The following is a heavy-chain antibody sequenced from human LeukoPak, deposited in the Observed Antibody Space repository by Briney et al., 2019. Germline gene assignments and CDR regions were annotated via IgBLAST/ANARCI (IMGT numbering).Heavy chain of an antibody. V-gene: IGHV3-23*01. J-gene: IGHJ6*03. D-gene: IGHD6-19*01. Sequence: PGGSLRLSCAASGFTFSSYWMHWVRQAPGKGLEWVSAISGSGGSTYYADSVKGRFTISRDNSKNTLYLQMNSLRAEDTAVYYCAKVTKIAVAGRYYYYYYYMDVWGKGTTVTISS. CDR1: GFTFSSYW. CDR2: ISGSGGST. CDR3: AKVTKIAVAGRYYYYYYYMDV.